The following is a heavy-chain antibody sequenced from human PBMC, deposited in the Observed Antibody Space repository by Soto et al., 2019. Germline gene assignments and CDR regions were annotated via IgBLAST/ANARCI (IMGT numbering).Heavy chain of an antibody. V-gene: IGHV1-58*03. Sequence: QMHLVQSGPAVKKPGTSLKVSCKASGFTLSSSAVHWVRQARGQRLEWIGWIVVGSANTNYAQKFQDRVTITGDMSTSTAYMELSSLRSEDTAVYYCAAGGIAMPLVRSNVYYYYGMDVWGQGTTVTVSS. CDR1: GFTLSSSA. J-gene: IGHJ6*02. CDR2: IVVGSANT. CDR3: AAGGIAMPLVRSNVYYYYGMDV. D-gene: IGHD6-13*01.